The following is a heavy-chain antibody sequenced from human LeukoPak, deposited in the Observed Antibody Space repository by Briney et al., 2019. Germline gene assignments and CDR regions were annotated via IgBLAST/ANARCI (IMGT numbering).Heavy chain of an antibody. J-gene: IGHJ6*03. D-gene: IGHD6-13*01. CDR1: GFTFSSYG. V-gene: IGHV3-30*02. Sequence: GGSLRLSCAASGFTFSSYGMHWVRQAPGKGLEWVAFIRYDGSNKYYADSVKGRFTISRDNSKNKLYLQMNSLRAEDTAVYYCAKIIAAAGYYYYYYMDVWGKGTTVTVSS. CDR3: AKIIAAAGYYYYYYMDV. CDR2: IRYDGSNK.